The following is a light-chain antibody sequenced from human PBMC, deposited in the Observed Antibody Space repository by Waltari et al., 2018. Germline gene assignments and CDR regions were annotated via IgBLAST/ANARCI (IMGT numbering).Light chain of an antibody. V-gene: IGKV3-11*01. J-gene: IGKJ4*01. CDR2: ETS. CDR1: QSVYTF. CDR3: QQHANWPPLT. Sequence: EIVLTQSPGTLSLSPGERATLSCRASQSVYTFLAWYQQKPGQPPRLLIYETSKRATGTPARFSGSGSGTDFTLTISSLEPEDSAVYYCQQHANWPPLTFGGGTKVEI.